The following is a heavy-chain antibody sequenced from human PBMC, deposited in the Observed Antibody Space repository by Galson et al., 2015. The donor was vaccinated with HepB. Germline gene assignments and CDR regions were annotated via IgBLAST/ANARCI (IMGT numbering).Heavy chain of an antibody. J-gene: IGHJ3*02. CDR1: GYTFTSYY. CDR2: INPSGGST. D-gene: IGHD3-10*01. Sequence: SVKVSCKASGYTFTSYYMHWVRQAPGQGLEWMGIINPSGGSTSYAQKLQGRVTMTRDTSTSTVYMELSSLRSEDTAVYYCARSSLGGAFDIWGQGTMVTVSS. CDR3: ARSSLGGAFDI. V-gene: IGHV1-46*04.